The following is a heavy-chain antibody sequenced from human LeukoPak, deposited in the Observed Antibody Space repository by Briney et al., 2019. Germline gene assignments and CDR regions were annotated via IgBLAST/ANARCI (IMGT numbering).Heavy chain of an antibody. Sequence: NPSETLSLTCTVSGGSISSYYWGWIRQPPGKGLEWIGYIYYSGSTNYNPSLKSRVTISVDTSKNQFSLKLSSVTAVDTAVYYCARERSGSYPPYYFDYWGQGALVTVSS. V-gene: IGHV4-59*01. J-gene: IGHJ4*02. CDR1: GGSISSYY. D-gene: IGHD1-26*01. CDR2: IYYSGST. CDR3: ARERSGSYPPYYFDY.